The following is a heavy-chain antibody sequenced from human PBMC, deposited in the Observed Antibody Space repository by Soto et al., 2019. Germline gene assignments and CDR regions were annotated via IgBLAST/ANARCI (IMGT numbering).Heavy chain of an antibody. CDR2: INHSGST. D-gene: IGHD3-16*01. J-gene: IGHJ6*03. Sequence: PSDTLSLTCAVYGGSFSGYYWSWIRQPPGKGLEWIGEINHSGSTNYNPSLKSRVTISVDTSKNQFSLKLSSVTAADTAVYYCARCVGELVYYYYMDVWGKGTTVNVSS. V-gene: IGHV4-34*01. CDR3: ARCVGELVYYYYMDV. CDR1: GGSFSGYY.